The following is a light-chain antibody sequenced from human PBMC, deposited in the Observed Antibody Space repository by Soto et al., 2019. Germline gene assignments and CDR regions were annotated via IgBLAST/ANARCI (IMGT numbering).Light chain of an antibody. J-gene: IGKJ4*01. CDR2: GAS. V-gene: IGKV3-20*01. CDR3: QQYGSSPPLT. Sequence: EIVLTQSPGTLSLSPGERATLSCRASQSVGSSYVAWYQQRPGQAPRLLIYGASSRATGIPDRFSGSGSGTDFTLTISRLEPEDCAVYYCQQYGSSPPLTFGGGTKVEIK. CDR1: QSVGSSY.